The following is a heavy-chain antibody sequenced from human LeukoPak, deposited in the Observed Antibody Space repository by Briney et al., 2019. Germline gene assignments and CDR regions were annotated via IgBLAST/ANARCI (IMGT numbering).Heavy chain of an antibody. CDR3: AKEAGSSSIAARPY. CDR1: GFTFSNYA. J-gene: IGHJ4*02. CDR2: INRSGGGT. Sequence: GGSLRLSCAASGFTFSNYAMSWVRQAPGKGLEWVSAINRSGGGTYYADSVKGRFTISRDNSKNTLYLQMNSLRAEDTAVYYCAKEAGSSSIAARPYWGQGTLVTVSS. D-gene: IGHD6-6*01. V-gene: IGHV3-23*01.